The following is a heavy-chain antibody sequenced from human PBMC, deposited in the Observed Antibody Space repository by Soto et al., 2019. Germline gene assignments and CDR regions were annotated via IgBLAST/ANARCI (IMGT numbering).Heavy chain of an antibody. Sequence: QVRLVQSGAEVKKPGSSVKVSCKASGGTFSSYTISWVRQAPGQGLEWMGRIIPILGIANYAQKFQGRVTITADKSTSTAYMELSSLRSEDTAVYYCAREGYCSGGSCYSRAFDIWGQGTMVTVSS. J-gene: IGHJ3*02. V-gene: IGHV1-69*08. CDR1: GGTFSSYT. CDR3: AREGYCSGGSCYSRAFDI. D-gene: IGHD2-15*01. CDR2: IIPILGIA.